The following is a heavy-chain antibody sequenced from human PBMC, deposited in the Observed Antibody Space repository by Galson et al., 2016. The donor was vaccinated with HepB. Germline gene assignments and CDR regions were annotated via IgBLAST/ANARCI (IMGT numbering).Heavy chain of an antibody. J-gene: IGHJ4*02. CDR3: ARGGRQQLVLDY. V-gene: IGHV3-13*04. Sequence: SLRLSCAASGFTFSNYDMHWVRQVIGKGLEWVSAITTAGDTYYSGSVKGRFTVSRENAKNSLYLQINNLRAGDTAVYYCARGGRQQLVLDYWGQGTLVTVS. CDR2: ITTAGDT. CDR1: GFTFSNYD. D-gene: IGHD6-13*01.